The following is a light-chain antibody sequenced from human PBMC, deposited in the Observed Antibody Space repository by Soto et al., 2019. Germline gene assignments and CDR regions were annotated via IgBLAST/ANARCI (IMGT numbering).Light chain of an antibody. V-gene: IGLV2-11*01. CDR2: DVS. J-gene: IGLJ1*01. Sequence: ALTQPRSVSGSPGQSVTISCTGTSSDVGGYNYVSWYQQHPGKAPKLMIYDVSKRPSGVPDRFSGSKSGNMASLTISGLQAEDEADYYCCSYAGSYTFYVFGTGTKVTVL. CDR1: SSDVGGYNY. CDR3: CSYAGSYTFYV.